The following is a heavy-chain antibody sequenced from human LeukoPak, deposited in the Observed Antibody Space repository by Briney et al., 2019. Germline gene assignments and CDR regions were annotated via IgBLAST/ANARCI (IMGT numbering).Heavy chain of an antibody. V-gene: IGHV7-4-1*02. J-gene: IGHJ4*02. D-gene: IGHD3-10*01. CDR1: GYTFTSYG. CDR2: INTNTGNP. Sequence: ASVKVSCKASGYTFTSYGMNWVRQAPGQGLEWMGWINTNTGNPTYAQDFTGRFVFSLDTSVSTAYLQISSLKAEDTAVHYCARVLAMIRGAPFDYWGQGTLVTVSS. CDR3: ARVLAMIRGAPFDY.